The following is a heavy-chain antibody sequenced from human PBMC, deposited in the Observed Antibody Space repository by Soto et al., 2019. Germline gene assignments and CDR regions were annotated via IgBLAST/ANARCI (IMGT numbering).Heavy chain of an antibody. D-gene: IGHD2-2*01. J-gene: IGHJ6*03. CDR1: GFTFSRYG. Sequence: QVQLVESGGGVVQPGRSLRLSCAASGFTFSRYGIHRVRQAPGKGLEWVAVISHDGSNKYYADSVKGRFTIYRDNTKNTLYLQMSSLRAEDTAVYYCAKDRVVVVPAGYMDVWGKGTTVTVSS. V-gene: IGHV3-30*18. CDR2: ISHDGSNK. CDR3: AKDRVVVVPAGYMDV.